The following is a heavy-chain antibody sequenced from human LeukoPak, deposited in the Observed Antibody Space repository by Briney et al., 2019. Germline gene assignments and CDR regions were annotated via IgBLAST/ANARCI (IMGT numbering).Heavy chain of an antibody. CDR2: IWYDGSNK. CDR1: GFTFSSYG. D-gene: IGHD3-22*01. V-gene: IGHV3-30*19. J-gene: IGHJ5*02. CDR3: AREFGYDSSGYNWFDP. Sequence: PGGSLRLSCAASGFTFSSYGMHWVRQAPGKGLEWVAVIWYDGSNKYYADSVKGRFTISRDNSKNTLYLQMNSLRAEDTAVYYCAREFGYDSSGYNWFDPWGQGTLVTVSS.